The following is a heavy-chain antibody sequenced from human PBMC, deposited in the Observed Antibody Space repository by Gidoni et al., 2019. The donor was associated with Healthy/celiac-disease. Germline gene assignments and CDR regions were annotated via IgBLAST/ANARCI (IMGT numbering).Heavy chain of an antibody. Sequence: QLRLQESGPGLVKPSETLSLTCTVSGGSISSSSYYWGWIRQPPGKGLEWIGSIYYSGSTYYNPSLKSRVTISVDTSKNQFSLKLSSVTAADTAVYYCARLVGWGNYDYYGMDVWGQGTTVTVSS. CDR3: ARLVGWGNYDYYGMDV. V-gene: IGHV4-39*01. D-gene: IGHD3-16*01. CDR2: IYYSGST. CDR1: GGSISSSSYY. J-gene: IGHJ6*02.